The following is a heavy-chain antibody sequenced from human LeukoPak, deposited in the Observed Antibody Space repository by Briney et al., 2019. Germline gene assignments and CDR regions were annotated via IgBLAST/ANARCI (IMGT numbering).Heavy chain of an antibody. D-gene: IGHD6-13*01. Sequence: ASVKASCKVSGYTLTELSMHWVRQAPGKGLEWMGGFDPEDGETIYAQKFQGRVTMTEDTSTDTAYMELSSLRSEDTAVYYCATDPQRTLKPGIAAAGPIYYYYGMDVWGQGTTVTVSS. CDR3: ATDPQRTLKPGIAAAGPIYYYYGMDV. CDR1: GYTLTELS. CDR2: FDPEDGET. J-gene: IGHJ6*02. V-gene: IGHV1-24*01.